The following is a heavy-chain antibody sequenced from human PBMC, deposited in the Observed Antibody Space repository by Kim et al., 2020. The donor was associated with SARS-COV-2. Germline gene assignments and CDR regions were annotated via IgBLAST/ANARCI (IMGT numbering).Heavy chain of an antibody. CDR1: GGSFSGYY. CDR3: ARGGSLYDFWSGWGPYAFDI. V-gene: IGHV4-34*01. Sequence: SETLSLTCAVYGGSFSGYYWSWIRQPPGKGLEWIGEINHSGSTNYNPSLKSRVTISVDTSKNQFSLKLSSVTAADTAVYYCARGGSLYDFWSGWGPYAFDIWGQGTMVTVSS. CDR2: INHSGST. J-gene: IGHJ3*02. D-gene: IGHD3-3*01.